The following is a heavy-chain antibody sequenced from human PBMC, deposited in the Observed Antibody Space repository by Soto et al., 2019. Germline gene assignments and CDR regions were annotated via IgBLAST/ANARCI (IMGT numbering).Heavy chain of an antibody. V-gene: IGHV3-9*02. Sequence: EVQLVESGGGLVQPGRSLRLSCVASGFIADDYAMHWVRQAPGKGLEWVSGISSNSATINYADSVKGRFTISRDNAKNSLFLQMNRVRPEDTAFYDCGKDMKWGGMTTIHYFDSWGQGTLVTVSS. CDR2: ISSNSATI. CDR3: GKDMKWGGMTTIHYFDS. CDR1: GFIADDYA. D-gene: IGHD4-17*01. J-gene: IGHJ4*02.